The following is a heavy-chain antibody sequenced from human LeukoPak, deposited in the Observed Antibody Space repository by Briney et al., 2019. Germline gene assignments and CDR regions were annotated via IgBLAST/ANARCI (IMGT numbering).Heavy chain of an antibody. CDR3: ARATQTYYYGSGTYYYFDY. V-gene: IGHV4-59*01. Sequence: SETLSLTCTVSGGSISSYYWSWIRQPPGKGLEWIGYIYYSGSTNYNPSLKSRVTISVDTSKNQFSLKLSSVTAADTAVYYCARATQTYYYGSGTYYYFDYWGQGTLVTVSS. CDR1: GGSISSYY. D-gene: IGHD3-10*01. CDR2: IYYSGST. J-gene: IGHJ4*02.